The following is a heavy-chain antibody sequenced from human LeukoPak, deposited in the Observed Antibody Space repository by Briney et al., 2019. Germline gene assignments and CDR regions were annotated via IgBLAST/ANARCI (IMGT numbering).Heavy chain of an antibody. J-gene: IGHJ5*02. Sequence: GGSLRLSCAASGFTFSSYSMNWVRQAPGKGLEWVSSISSSSSYIYYADSVKGRFTISRDNAKNSLYLQMNSLRAEDTAVYYCASSAIVVVPAARGDGFDPWGQGTLVTVSS. V-gene: IGHV3-21*01. D-gene: IGHD2-2*01. CDR2: ISSSSSYI. CDR1: GFTFSSYS. CDR3: ASSAIVVVPAARGDGFDP.